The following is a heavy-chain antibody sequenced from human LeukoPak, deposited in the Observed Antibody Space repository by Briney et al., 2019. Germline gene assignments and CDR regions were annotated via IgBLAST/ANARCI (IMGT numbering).Heavy chain of an antibody. V-gene: IGHV4-59*01. CDR2: IYSSGST. D-gene: IGHD3-22*01. CDR3: ARVSNYYDGLETAFEY. J-gene: IGHJ4*02. Sequence: SETLSLTCAVYGGSFSGYYWSWIRQPPGKGLEWIGYIYSSGSTNYNPSLKSRVSLSVDTSKNQFSRKLSSVTAADTAVYYCARVSNYYDGLETAFEYWGQGTLVTVSS. CDR1: GGSFSGYY.